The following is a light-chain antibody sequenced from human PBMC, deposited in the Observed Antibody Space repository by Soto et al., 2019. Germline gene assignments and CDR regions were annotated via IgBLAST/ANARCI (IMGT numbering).Light chain of an antibody. CDR1: SSDVGGYNL. V-gene: IGLV2-23*01. CDR2: EAN. CDR3: SSYAGYSTSVV. J-gene: IGLJ2*01. Sequence: QSVLTQPASVSGSPGQSITISCTGTSSDVGGYNLVSWYQQHPGKAPKLMIYEANKRPSGVSNRFSGSKSGNTASLTISGLQPEDEAEYHCSSYAGYSTSVVFGGGTKLTVL.